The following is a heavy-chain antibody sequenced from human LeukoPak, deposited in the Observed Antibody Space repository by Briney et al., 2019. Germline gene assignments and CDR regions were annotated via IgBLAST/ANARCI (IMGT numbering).Heavy chain of an antibody. J-gene: IGHJ4*02. Sequence: GASVKVSRKASGYTFTSYGISWVRQAPGQGLEWMGWISAYNGNTNYAQKLQGRVTMTTDTSTSTAYMELRSLRSDDTAVYYCARDIVVVPAAWEYFDYWGQGTLVTVSS. V-gene: IGHV1-18*01. D-gene: IGHD2-2*01. CDR1: GYTFTSYG. CDR2: ISAYNGNT. CDR3: ARDIVVVPAAWEYFDY.